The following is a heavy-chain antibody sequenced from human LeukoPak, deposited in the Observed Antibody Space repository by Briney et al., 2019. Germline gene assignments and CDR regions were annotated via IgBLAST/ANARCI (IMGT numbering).Heavy chain of an antibody. Sequence: GRSLRLSCAASGFTFDDYGMSWVRQAPGKGLEWVSGINWNGGSTGYADSVKGRFTISRDNAKNSLYLQMNSLRAEDTALYHCARGVAATPGSNAFDIWGQGTTVTVSS. D-gene: IGHD2-15*01. V-gene: IGHV3-20*01. CDR1: GFTFDDYG. J-gene: IGHJ3*02. CDR3: ARGVAATPGSNAFDI. CDR2: INWNGGST.